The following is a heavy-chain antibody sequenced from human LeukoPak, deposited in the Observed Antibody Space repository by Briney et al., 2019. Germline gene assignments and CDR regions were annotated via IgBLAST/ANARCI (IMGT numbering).Heavy chain of an antibody. Sequence: PSETLSLTCTVSGGSISSYYWSWIRQPPGKGLEWIGYIYYSGSTNYNPSLKSRVTISVDTSKNQFSLKLSSVTAADTAVYYCARSPPIGEDYYYYSYMDVWGKGTTVTVSS. D-gene: IGHD3-3*01. CDR1: GGSISSYY. CDR2: IYYSGST. V-gene: IGHV4-59*01. J-gene: IGHJ6*03. CDR3: ARSPPIGEDYYYYSYMDV.